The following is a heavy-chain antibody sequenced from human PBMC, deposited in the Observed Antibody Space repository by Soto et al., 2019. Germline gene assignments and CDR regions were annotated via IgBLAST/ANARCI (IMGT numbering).Heavy chain of an antibody. CDR2: INHSGST. V-gene: IGHV4-34*01. J-gene: IGHJ5*02. CDR1: GGSFSGYY. D-gene: IGHD2-15*01. CDR3: ARGGAVVVAATTPTNWFDP. Sequence: SETLSLTCAVYGGSFSGYYWSWIRQPPGKGLEWIGEINHSGSTNYNPSLKSRVTISVDTSKNQFSLKLSSVTAADTAVYYCARGGAVVVAATTPTNWFDPWGQGTLVTVSS.